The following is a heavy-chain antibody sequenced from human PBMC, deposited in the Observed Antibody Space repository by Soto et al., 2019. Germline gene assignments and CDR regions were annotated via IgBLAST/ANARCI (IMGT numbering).Heavy chain of an antibody. CDR3: ATPDSSGYDAFDI. CDR2: FDPEDGET. D-gene: IGHD3-22*01. CDR1: GYTLTELS. J-gene: IGHJ3*02. V-gene: IGHV1-24*01. Sequence: ASVKVSCKVSGYTLTELSMHWVRQAPGRGLEWMGGFDPEDGETIYAQKFQGRVTMTEDTSTDTAYMELSSLRSEDTAVYYCATPDSSGYDAFDIWGQGTMVTVSS.